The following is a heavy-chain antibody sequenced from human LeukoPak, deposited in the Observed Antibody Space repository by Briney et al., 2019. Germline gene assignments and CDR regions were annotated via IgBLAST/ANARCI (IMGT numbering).Heavy chain of an antibody. V-gene: IGHV3-33*05. CDR2: MLYDGSGI. CDR1: GFSFRLYG. CDR3: ARDLASGNHPDGFDF. J-gene: IGHJ3*01. Sequence: PGGSLRLSCAASGFSFRLYGMHWVRQAPGKGLEWVALMLYDGSGIYYADSVKGRFSVARDNSNYMFYLQMTSLRAEDSAVYYCARDLASGNHPDGFDFWAQGTLVTVSS. D-gene: IGHD1-14*01.